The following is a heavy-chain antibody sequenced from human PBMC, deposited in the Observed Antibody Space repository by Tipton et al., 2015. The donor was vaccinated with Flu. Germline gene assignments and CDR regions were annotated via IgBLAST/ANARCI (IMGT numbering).Heavy chain of an antibody. J-gene: IGHJ3*02. Sequence: TLSLTCTVSGSSISSESYYWGWIRQPPGKGLEWIGNIYHSGSTNYNPSLKSRVTISLDKSKNQFSLNLSSVTAADTAVYYCARVGAVTMVRGLAFDAFDIWGLGTMFAVSS. V-gene: IGHV4-39*07. D-gene: IGHD3-10*01. CDR3: ARVGAVTMVRGLAFDAFDI. CDR1: GSSISSESYY. CDR2: IYHSGST.